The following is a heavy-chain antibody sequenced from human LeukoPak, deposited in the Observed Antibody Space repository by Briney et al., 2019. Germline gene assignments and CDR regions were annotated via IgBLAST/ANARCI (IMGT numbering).Heavy chain of an antibody. V-gene: IGHV4-59*01. CDR2: XXXXGST. J-gene: IGHJ6*02. CDR1: GGSISSYY. D-gene: IGHD3-10*01. CDR3: ARDGRYGSGSSYYYYYGMDV. Sequence: PSETLSLTCTVSGGSISSYYWSWIRQPPGKGXXXXXXXXXXGSTNYNPSLKSRVTISVDTSKNQFSLKLSSVTAADTAVYYCARDGRYGSGSSYYYYYGMDVWGQGTTVTVSS.